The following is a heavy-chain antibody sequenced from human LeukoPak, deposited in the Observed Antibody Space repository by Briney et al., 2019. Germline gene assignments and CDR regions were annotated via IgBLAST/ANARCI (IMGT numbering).Heavy chain of an antibody. CDR3: AGLGYCSGTSCYASNFDY. CDR2: INPNSGGT. CDR1: GYTFTGYY. D-gene: IGHD2-2*01. Sequence: ASVKVSCKASGYTFTGYYMHWVRQAPGQGLEWMGWINPNSGGTNYAQKFQGRVTMTRDTSISTAYMELSRLRSDDTAVYYCAGLGYCSGTSCYASNFDYWGQGTLVTVSS. V-gene: IGHV1-2*02. J-gene: IGHJ4*02.